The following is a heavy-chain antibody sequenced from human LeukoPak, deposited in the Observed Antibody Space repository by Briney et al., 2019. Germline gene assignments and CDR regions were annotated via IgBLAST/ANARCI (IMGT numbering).Heavy chain of an antibody. D-gene: IGHD5-24*01. V-gene: IGHV4-59*01. CDR2: IYYSGST. Sequence: SETLSLTCTVSGGSISSYYWSWIRQPPGKGLEWIGYIYYSGSTNYNPSLKSRVTISVDTSKNQFSLKLSSVTAADTAVYYCASIGRDGYTEIDYWGQGTLVTVSS. J-gene: IGHJ4*02. CDR1: GGSISSYY. CDR3: ASIGRDGYTEIDY.